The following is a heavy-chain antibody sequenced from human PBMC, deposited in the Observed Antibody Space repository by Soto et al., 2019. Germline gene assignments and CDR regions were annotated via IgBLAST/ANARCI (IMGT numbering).Heavy chain of an antibody. Sequence: PGGSLRLSCAASGITFSSYVMNWVRQAPGKGLEWVSAISGSGTSTYYADSVKGRFTISRDNSKNTLFLQMNSLRAEDTAIYYCAKLSGYSLGHYWGQGTLVTVSS. J-gene: IGHJ4*02. CDR2: ISGSGTST. V-gene: IGHV3-23*01. CDR3: AKLSGYSLGHY. CDR1: GITFSSYV. D-gene: IGHD5-18*01.